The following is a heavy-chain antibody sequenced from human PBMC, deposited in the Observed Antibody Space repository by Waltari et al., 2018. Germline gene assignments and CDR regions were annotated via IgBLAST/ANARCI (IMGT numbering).Heavy chain of an antibody. Sequence: HVQLQESGPGLVKPSETLSLTSTVSGDFPSNDPWPWIRQAPGKGLEWIAYLRNTGATKCTPSLESRVTISTVTSKKQFSLRLTSVTAADTAVYYCARLPTKYYDSPGWGFFDQWGQGILVTVSS. D-gene: IGHD3-22*01. CDR2: LRNTGAT. V-gene: IGHV4-59*08. CDR1: GDFPSNDP. J-gene: IGHJ4*02. CDR3: ARLPTKYYDSPGWGFFDQ.